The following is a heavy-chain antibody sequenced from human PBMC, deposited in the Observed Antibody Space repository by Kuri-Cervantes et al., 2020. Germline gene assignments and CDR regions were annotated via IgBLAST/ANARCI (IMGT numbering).Heavy chain of an antibody. Sequence: GESLKISCAASGFTFSSYWMSWVRQAPGKGLEWVANIKQDGSEKYYVDSVKGRFTISRDNAKNSLYLQMNSLRDEDTAVYYCARDPLRVFDWLSEYYFDYWGQGTLVTVSS. J-gene: IGHJ4*02. V-gene: IGHV3-7*01. D-gene: IGHD3-9*01. CDR3: ARDPLRVFDWLSEYYFDY. CDR2: IKQDGSEK. CDR1: GFTFSSYW.